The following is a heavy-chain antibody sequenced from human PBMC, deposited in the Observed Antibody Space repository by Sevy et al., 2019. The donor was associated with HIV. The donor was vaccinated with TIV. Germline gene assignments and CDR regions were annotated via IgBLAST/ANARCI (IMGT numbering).Heavy chain of an antibody. J-gene: IGHJ4*02. D-gene: IGHD7-27*01. V-gene: IGHV3-48*02. Sequence: GGSLRLTCTYSELGFSSHSFNWVRQAPGKGLEWISYISGFGTPISYLDSLRGRFTISRDNAKNSLFLQMNNLRDDDTSVYYCARDLHWAFDQWVQGTLVTVSS. CDR1: ELGFSSHS. CDR3: ARDLHWAFDQ. CDR2: ISGFGTPI.